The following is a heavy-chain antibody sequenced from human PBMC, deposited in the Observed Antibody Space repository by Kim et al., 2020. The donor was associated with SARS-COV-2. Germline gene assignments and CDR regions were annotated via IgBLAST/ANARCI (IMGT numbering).Heavy chain of an antibody. CDR3: ARELDYVWGSFRPYVFDI. D-gene: IGHD3-16*02. CDR2: VSAGGGSA. CDR1: GDTFSSYA. J-gene: IGHJ3*02. Sequence: GGSLRLSCAASGDTFSSYAMSWVRQAPGKGLEWVAAVSAGGGSAYYIDSVKGRFTISRDNSKNTMFLQLGSLRVEDTDVYYCARELDYVWGSFRPYVFDIWGQGTVVTVSS. V-gene: IGHV3-23*01.